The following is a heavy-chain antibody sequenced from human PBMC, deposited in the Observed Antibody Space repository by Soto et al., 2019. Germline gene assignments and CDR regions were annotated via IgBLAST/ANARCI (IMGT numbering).Heavy chain of an antibody. J-gene: IGHJ6*04. V-gene: IGHV1-18*01. CDR2: ISAYNGNT. D-gene: IGHD6-19*01. Sequence: ASVKVSCKASGYTFTSYGISWVRQAPGQGLEWMGWISAYNGNTNYAQKLQGRVTMTTDTSTSTAYMELRSLRSDDTAVYYCARDSGGLVKYYYSGTAVGGKGTTVTVP. CDR3: ARDSGGLVKYYYSGTAV. CDR1: GYTFTSYG.